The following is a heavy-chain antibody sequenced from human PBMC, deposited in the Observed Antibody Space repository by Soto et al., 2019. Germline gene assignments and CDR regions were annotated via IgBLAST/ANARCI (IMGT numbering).Heavy chain of an antibody. Sequence: SETLSLTCAVSGGSISSSNWWSWVRQPPGKGLEWIGKIYHSGSTNYNPSLKSRVTISVDKSKNQFSLKLSSVTAADTAGYYCARTARYSSSWYFDYWGQGTLVTVSS. J-gene: IGHJ4*02. CDR1: GGSISSSNW. V-gene: IGHV4-4*02. CDR3: ARTARYSSSWYFDY. CDR2: IYHSGST. D-gene: IGHD6-13*01.